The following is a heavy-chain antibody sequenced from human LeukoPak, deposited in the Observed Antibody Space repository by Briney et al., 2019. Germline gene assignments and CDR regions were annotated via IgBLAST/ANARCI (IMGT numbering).Heavy chain of an antibody. CDR3: AKDGLYFDGSTHIYYFDS. Sequence: TGGSLRLSCAASGFSFGGYAMTWVCQAPGKGLEWVSSITYNGAATYYLDSVKARFTISRDNSRSTLYLQMDSLTAEDTALYYCAKDGLYFDGSTHIYYFDSWGQGTLVAVSS. CDR1: GFSFGGYA. D-gene: IGHD3-9*01. J-gene: IGHJ4*02. V-gene: IGHV3-23*01. CDR2: ITYNGAAT.